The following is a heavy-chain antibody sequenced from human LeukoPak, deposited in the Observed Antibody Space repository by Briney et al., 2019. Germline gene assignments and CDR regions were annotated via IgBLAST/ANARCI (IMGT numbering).Heavy chain of an antibody. V-gene: IGHV3-21*01. D-gene: IGHD1-1*01. CDR2: ISGDSTYI. CDR3: ARVSGRLERQSDLDY. Sequence: GGSLRLSCAASGFTFASYSMNWVRQAPGKGLEWVSSISGDSTYIYNAGSVKGRFAISRDNAQASLYLQMISLRADDTAVYYCARVSGRLERQSDLDYWGQGTLVIVSS. J-gene: IGHJ4*02. CDR1: GFTFASYS.